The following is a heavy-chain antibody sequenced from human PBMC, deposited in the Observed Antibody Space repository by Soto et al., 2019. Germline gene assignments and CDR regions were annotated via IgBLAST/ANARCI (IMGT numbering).Heavy chain of an antibody. V-gene: IGHV4-59*08. D-gene: IGHD6-13*01. J-gene: IGHJ4*02. CDR1: HGSISSYY. CDR2: VFYTGST. CDR3: ARRHSSTFFDY. Sequence: PSETLSLTCTVSHGSISSYYWSWVRQPPGKGLEWIGYVFYTGSTNYNPSLKSRVTISVDTSKNQFSLKLSSVTATDTAVYYCARRHSSTFFDYWGQGTLVTVSS.